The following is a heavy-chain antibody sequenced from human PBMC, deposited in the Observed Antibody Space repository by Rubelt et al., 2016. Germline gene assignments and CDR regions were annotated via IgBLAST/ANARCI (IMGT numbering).Heavy chain of an antibody. CDR2: IKSKAEGETT. CDR3: WVHGGN. J-gene: IGHJ4*02. V-gene: IGHV3-15*05. CDR1: GFTFSKAW. D-gene: IGHD4-23*01. Sequence: EVQAVESGGGLVKPGGSLRLSCEASGFTFSKAWLSWVRQAPGKGLEWVGRIKSKAEGETTDYAAAGKGRFTISRDDAQSTVFLQMSGLEVADTGIYDGWVHGGNWGRGTLVTVSS.